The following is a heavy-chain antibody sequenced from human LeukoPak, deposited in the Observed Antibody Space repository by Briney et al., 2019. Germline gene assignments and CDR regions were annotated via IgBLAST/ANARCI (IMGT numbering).Heavy chain of an antibody. CDR3: AKDWALDDYGDYEPFDY. V-gene: IGHV3-48*01. Sequence: GGSLRLSCAASGFTFSSYSMNWVRQAPGKGLEWVSYISSSSSTIYYADSVKGRFTISRDNSKNTLYLQMNSLRAEDTAVYYCAKDWALDDYGDYEPFDYWGQGTLVTVSS. CDR2: ISSSSSTI. J-gene: IGHJ4*02. CDR1: GFTFSSYS. D-gene: IGHD4-17*01.